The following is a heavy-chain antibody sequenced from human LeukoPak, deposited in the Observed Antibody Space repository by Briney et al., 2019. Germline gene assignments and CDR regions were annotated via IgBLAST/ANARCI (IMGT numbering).Heavy chain of an antibody. CDR2: ISSSSSYI. CDR1: GFTFSSYA. D-gene: IGHD5-24*01. CDR3: ARVDGYNWCAFDI. V-gene: IGHV3-21*01. J-gene: IGHJ3*02. Sequence: GGSLRLSCAASGFTFSSYAMSWVRQAPGKGLEWVSSISSSSSYIYYADSVKGRFTISRDNAKNSRYLQMNSLRAEDTAVYYCARVDGYNWCAFDIWGQGTMVTVSS.